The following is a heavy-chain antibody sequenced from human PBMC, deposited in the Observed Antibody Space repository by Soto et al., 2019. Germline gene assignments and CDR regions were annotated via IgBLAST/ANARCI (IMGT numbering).Heavy chain of an antibody. J-gene: IGHJ4*02. V-gene: IGHV5-51*01. D-gene: IGHD4-17*01. CDR2: IYPGDSDT. CDR1: GYSFTSYW. Sequence: ECLKICFKGSGYSFTSYWIGWVRQMPGKGLEWMGIIYPGDSDTRYSPSFQGQVTISADKSTSTAYLQWSSLKASDTAMYYCARLPRPTVAIDYWGQGTLVTVSS. CDR3: ARLPRPTVAIDY.